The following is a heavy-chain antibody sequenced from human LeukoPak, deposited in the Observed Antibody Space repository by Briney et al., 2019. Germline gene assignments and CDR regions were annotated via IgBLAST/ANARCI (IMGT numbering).Heavy chain of an antibody. CDR1: GFTFSTSD. Sequence: GGSLRLSCAASGFTFSTSDMNWIRQAPGKGLEWVSHITSTSSIMNYAESVKGRFTISRDNAKNSLYLQMNSLRAEDTAVYYCARVWRGKDYWGQGTLVTVSS. J-gene: IGHJ4*02. D-gene: IGHD3-3*01. CDR3: ARVWRGKDY. V-gene: IGHV3-48*04. CDR2: ITSTSSIM.